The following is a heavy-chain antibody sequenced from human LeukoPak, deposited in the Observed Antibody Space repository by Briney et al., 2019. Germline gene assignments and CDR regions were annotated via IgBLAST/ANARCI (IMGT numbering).Heavy chain of an antibody. Sequence: PGGSLTLSCAASGFTFSSYWMSWVRQAPGKGLEWVANIKQDGSEKYYVDSVKGRFTISRDNAKNSLYLQMNSLRAEDTAVYYCARVSGDYDPYYFDYWGQGTLVTVSS. CDR2: IKQDGSEK. D-gene: IGHD4-17*01. CDR1: GFTFSSYW. V-gene: IGHV3-7*01. CDR3: ARVSGDYDPYYFDY. J-gene: IGHJ4*02.